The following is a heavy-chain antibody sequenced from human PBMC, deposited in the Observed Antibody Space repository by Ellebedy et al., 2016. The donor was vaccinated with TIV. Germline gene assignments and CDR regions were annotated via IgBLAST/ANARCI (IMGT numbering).Heavy chain of an antibody. D-gene: IGHD6-19*01. CDR3: ARLAVAGTIYYYYYGMDV. CDR2: IYYSGST. CDR1: GGSISSYY. J-gene: IGHJ6*02. V-gene: IGHV4-59*01. Sequence: MPSETLSLTCTVSGGSISSYYWSRIRQPPGKGLEWIGYIYYSGSTNYNPSLKSRVTISVDTSKNQFSLKLSSVTAADTAVYYCARLAVAGTIYYYYYGMDVWGQGTTVTVSS.